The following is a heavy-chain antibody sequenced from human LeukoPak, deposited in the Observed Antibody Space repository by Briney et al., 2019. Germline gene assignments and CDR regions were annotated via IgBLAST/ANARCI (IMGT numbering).Heavy chain of an antibody. CDR2: INPNSGGT. D-gene: IGHD3-9*01. J-gene: IGHJ4*02. CDR1: GYTFTSYG. V-gene: IGHV1-2*02. CDR3: ATNLLRYFDWLSLDYYFDY. Sequence: EASVKVSCKASGYTFTSYGISWVRQAPGQGLEWMGWINPNSGGTNYAQKFQGRVTMTRDTSISTAYMELSRLRSDDTAVYYCATNLLRYFDWLSLDYYFDYWGQGTLVTVPS.